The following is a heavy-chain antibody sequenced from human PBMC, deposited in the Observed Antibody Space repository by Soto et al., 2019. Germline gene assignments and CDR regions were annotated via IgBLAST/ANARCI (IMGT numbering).Heavy chain of an antibody. Sequence: QVQLQESGPGLVKPSQTLSLTCTVSGGSISSGGYYWTWIRQHPGKGLEWIGYNYYSGITYYNPSLQSRVTISLDTSKNQFSLKPSSVTAADTAVYYCARGSSIAGLYYGMDVWGQGTTVTVSS. CDR2: NYYSGIT. D-gene: IGHD6-6*01. CDR1: GGSISSGGYY. J-gene: IGHJ6*02. CDR3: ARGSSIAGLYYGMDV. V-gene: IGHV4-31*03.